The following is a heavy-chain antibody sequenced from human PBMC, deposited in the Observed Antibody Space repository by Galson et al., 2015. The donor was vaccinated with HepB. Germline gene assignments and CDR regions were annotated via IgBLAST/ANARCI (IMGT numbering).Heavy chain of an antibody. V-gene: IGHV3-21*01. Sequence: SLRLSCAASGFTFSSYSMNWVRQAPGKGLEWVSSISSSSSYIYYADSVKGRFTISRDNAKNSLYLQMNSLRAEDTAVYYCARDLSYYDILTGYYPFDYWGQGTLVTVSS. J-gene: IGHJ4*02. CDR2: ISSSSSYI. D-gene: IGHD3-9*01. CDR1: GFTFSSYS. CDR3: ARDLSYYDILTGYYPFDY.